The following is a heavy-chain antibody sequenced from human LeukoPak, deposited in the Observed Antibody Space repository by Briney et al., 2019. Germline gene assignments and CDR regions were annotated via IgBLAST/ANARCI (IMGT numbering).Heavy chain of an antibody. Sequence: GRTLRLSGAASGFTFSSYAMHWVRQAPGKGRHCLAVISYDGSNKYYAHSVKGRFTISRDNSKNTLYLQMNSLRAEDTAVYYCARGGYDTSGYYYGVDYWGQGTLVTVSS. CDR1: GFTFSSYA. CDR3: ARGGYDTSGYYYGVDY. V-gene: IGHV3-30*04. J-gene: IGHJ4*02. D-gene: IGHD3-22*01. CDR2: ISYDGSNK.